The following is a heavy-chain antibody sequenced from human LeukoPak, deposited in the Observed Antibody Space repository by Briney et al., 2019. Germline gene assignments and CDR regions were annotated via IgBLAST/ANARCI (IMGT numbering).Heavy chain of an antibody. V-gene: IGHV4-30-4*01. CDR1: RGSICSGDYY. J-gene: IGHJ1*01. Sequence: SETLSLTCTVSRGSICSGDYYWSWIRQPPGKGLEWIGYIYYSGSTHYNPSLKSRVSISLDTSKNQFSLKLTSVTAADTAVYYCARRDGYESFQHWGQGTLVIVSS. CDR2: IYYSGST. D-gene: IGHD5-24*01. CDR3: ARRDGYESFQH.